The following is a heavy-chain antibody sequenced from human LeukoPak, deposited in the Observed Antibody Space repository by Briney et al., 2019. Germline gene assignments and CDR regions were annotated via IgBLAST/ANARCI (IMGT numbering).Heavy chain of an antibody. CDR2: FYPEDGET. D-gene: IGHD2-2*01. J-gene: IGHJ4*02. CDR1: GYTLTELS. CDR3: ATGPVRCSSTSCYAIFDY. V-gene: IGHV1-24*01. Sequence: ASVTVSCKVSGYTLTELSMHWVRQAPGKGLEWMGGFYPEDGETIYAQKFQGRVTITEDTSTDTAYMELSSLRSEDTAVYSCATGPVRCSSTSCYAIFDYWGQGTLVTVSS.